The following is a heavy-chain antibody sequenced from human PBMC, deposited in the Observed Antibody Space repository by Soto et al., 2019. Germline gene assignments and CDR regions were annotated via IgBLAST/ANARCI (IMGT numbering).Heavy chain of an antibody. V-gene: IGHV4-59*13. J-gene: IGHJ6*02. CDR3: AYGGYSSGGSNYYGMDV. CDR1: GGSISSYY. Sequence: QVQLQESGPGQVKPSETLSLTCTVSGGSISSYYWSWIRQPPGKGLEWIGYIYYTGSTNYNPSLKSRVPISVDTSKNQFSLKLSSVTTADTAVYYCAYGGYSSGGSNYYGMDVWGQGTTVTVSS. D-gene: IGHD4-17*01. CDR2: IYYTGST.